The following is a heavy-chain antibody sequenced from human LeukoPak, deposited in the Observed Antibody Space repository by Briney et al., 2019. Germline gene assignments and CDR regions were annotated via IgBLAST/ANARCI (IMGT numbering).Heavy chain of an antibody. D-gene: IGHD2-15*01. Sequence: ASVKASCKVSGYTLTELSMHWVRQAPGKGREWMGGFDPEDGETIYAQKFQGRVTMTEDTSTDTAYMELSSLRSEDTDVYYCATRNRGVDLDYWGQGTLVTVSS. V-gene: IGHV1-24*01. J-gene: IGHJ4*02. CDR3: ATRNRGVDLDY. CDR1: GYTLTELS. CDR2: FDPEDGET.